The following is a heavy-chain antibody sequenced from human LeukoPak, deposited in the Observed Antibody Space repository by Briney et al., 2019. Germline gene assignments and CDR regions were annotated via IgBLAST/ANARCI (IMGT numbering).Heavy chain of an antibody. Sequence: GGSLRLSCAASGFTFSSYGMHWVRQAPGKGLEWVAVIWFDGSNKYYADSVKGRFTISRDNSKNTVYLQMNSLRAEDTAVYYCARDPYSSGWYKDAFDIWGQGTMVTVSS. J-gene: IGHJ3*02. CDR1: GFTFSSYG. D-gene: IGHD6-19*01. V-gene: IGHV3-33*01. CDR3: ARDPYSSGWYKDAFDI. CDR2: IWFDGSNK.